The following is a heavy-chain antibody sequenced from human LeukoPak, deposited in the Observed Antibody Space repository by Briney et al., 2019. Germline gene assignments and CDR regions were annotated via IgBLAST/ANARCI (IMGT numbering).Heavy chain of an antibody. J-gene: IGHJ4*02. CDR1: GFTFSSYS. CDR2: ISSSSSTI. V-gene: IGHV3-48*02. D-gene: IGHD3-10*01. CDR3: AREVRSLWFGELSPFDY. Sequence: GGSLRLSCAASGFTFSSYSMNWVRQAPGKGLEWVSYISSSSSTIYYADSVKGRFTISRDDAKNSLYLQMNSLRDEDTAVYYCAREVRSLWFGELSPFDYWGQGTLVTVSS.